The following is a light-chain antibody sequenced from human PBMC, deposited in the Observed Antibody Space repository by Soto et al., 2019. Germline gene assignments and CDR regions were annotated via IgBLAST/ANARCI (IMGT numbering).Light chain of an antibody. J-gene: IGKJ1*01. CDR1: QSVSSSY. V-gene: IGKV3-20*01. Sequence: EIVLTQSPGTLSLSPGERATLSCRASQSVSSSYLAWYQQKPGQAPRLLIYGASSRATGIPDRFSGSGSGTDVTLTISRLEAEDFAVYYCQQYGTSTGWTFGQGTKVEIK. CDR2: GAS. CDR3: QQYGTSTGWT.